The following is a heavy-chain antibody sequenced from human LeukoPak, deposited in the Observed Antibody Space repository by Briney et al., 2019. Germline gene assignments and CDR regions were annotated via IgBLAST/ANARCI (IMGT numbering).Heavy chain of an antibody. Sequence: SEALSLTCTVSGGSISNSYWTWIRQPPGKGLEWIGYISYSGTTSYNPSLKSRVTISVDTTNNQFTLKVNSVTAADTAVYFCARRFVNSDGYCYDDYWGQGTLVTVSS. D-gene: IGHD2-2*03. CDR3: ARRFVNSDGYCYDDY. J-gene: IGHJ4*02. CDR2: ISYSGTT. CDR1: GGSISNSY. V-gene: IGHV4-59*08.